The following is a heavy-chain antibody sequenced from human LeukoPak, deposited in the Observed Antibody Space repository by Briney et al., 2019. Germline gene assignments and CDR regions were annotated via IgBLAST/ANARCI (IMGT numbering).Heavy chain of an antibody. CDR2: ISGSGGST. Sequence: PGGSLRLSCAASGFTFSSYAVSWVRQAPGKGLEWVSAISGSGGSTYYADSVKGRFTISRDNSKNTLYLQMNSLRAEDTAVYYCADVPVRGVLYYGMDVWGQGTTVTVSS. J-gene: IGHJ6*02. V-gene: IGHV3-23*01. CDR3: ADVPVRGVLYYGMDV. CDR1: GFTFSSYA. D-gene: IGHD3-10*01.